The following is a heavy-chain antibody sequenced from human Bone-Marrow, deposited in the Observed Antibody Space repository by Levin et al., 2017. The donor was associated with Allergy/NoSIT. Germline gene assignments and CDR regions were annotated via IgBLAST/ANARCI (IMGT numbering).Heavy chain of an antibody. D-gene: IGHD3-3*01. CDR2: IYSGGST. CDR3: ARGITIFGVVSDY. CDR1: GFTVSSNY. J-gene: IGHJ4*02. V-gene: IGHV3-53*01. Sequence: GESLKISCAASGFTVSSNYMSWVRQAPGKGLEWVSVIYSGGSTYYADSVKGRFTISRDNSKNTLYLQMNSLRAEDTAVYYCARGITIFGVVSDYWGQGTLVTVSS.